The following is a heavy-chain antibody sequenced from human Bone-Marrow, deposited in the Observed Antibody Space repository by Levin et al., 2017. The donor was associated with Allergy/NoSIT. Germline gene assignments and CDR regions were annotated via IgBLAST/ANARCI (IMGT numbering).Heavy chain of an antibody. CDR2: IAYDGSEK. CDR3: AKTYGSTDDALDF. V-gene: IGHV3-30*18. CDR1: GFDFRSHG. D-gene: IGHD3-10*01. J-gene: IGHJ3*01. Sequence: QTGGSLRLSCAASGFDFRSHGMHWVRQAPGKGLEWVAVIAYDGSEKYTADSVKGRFSISRDNSKNMLYMQMNSLRGEDTAVYYCAKTYGSTDDALDFWGQGTMVTVSP.